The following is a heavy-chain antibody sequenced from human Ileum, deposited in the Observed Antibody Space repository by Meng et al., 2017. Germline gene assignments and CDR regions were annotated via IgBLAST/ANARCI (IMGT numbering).Heavy chain of an antibody. CDR3: VNRAWLES. CDR1: GFNLSSQS. V-gene: IGHV3-23*04. D-gene: IGHD3-10*01. CDR2: TTDWNGKA. J-gene: IGHJ5*01. Sequence: EVELVGSGGVLLQPGGSLRLSCASSGFNLSSQSMSWVRQAPGKGLEWVSVTTDWNGKAYYADSVKGRFTISRDNSKNTLYLQMNSLRVDDTAVYYCVNRAWLESWGQGTLVTVSS.